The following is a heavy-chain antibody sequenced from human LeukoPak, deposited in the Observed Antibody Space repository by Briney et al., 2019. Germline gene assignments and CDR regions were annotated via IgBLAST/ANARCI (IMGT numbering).Heavy chain of an antibody. V-gene: IGHV1-2*02. CDR2: INPNSGGT. Sequence: ASVKVSCKASGYTFTGYYMHWVRQAPGQGLEWMGWINPNSGGTNYAQKFQGRVTMTRDTSISTAYMELSGLRSDDTAVYYCARVAYCGGDCRPDAFDIWGQGTMVTVSS. CDR3: ARVAYCGGDCRPDAFDI. D-gene: IGHD2-21*01. J-gene: IGHJ3*02. CDR1: GYTFTGYY.